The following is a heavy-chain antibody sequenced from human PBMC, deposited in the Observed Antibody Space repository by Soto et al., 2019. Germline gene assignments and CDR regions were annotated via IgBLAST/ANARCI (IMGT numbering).Heavy chain of an antibody. D-gene: IGHD6-19*01. CDR3: ARDSTRSIAVAGNMDAFDI. CDR1: GFTFSSYG. Sequence: GGSLRLSCAASGFTFSSYGMHWVRQAPGKGLEWVAVIWYDGSNKYYADSVKGRFTISRDNSKNSLYLQMKSLRAEDTAVYYCARDSTRSIAVAGNMDAFDIWGQGTMVTVSS. CDR2: IWYDGSNK. V-gene: IGHV3-33*01. J-gene: IGHJ3*02.